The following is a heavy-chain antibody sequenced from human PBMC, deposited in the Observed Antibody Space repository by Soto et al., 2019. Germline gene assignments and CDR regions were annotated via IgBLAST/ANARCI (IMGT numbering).Heavy chain of an antibody. CDR2: INAGNGNT. CDR1: GYTFTSYA. Sequence: QVQLVQSGAEEKKPGASVKVSCKASGYTFTSYAMHWVRQAPGQRLEWMGWINAGNGNTKYSQKFQGRVTITRDTSASTAYMELSSMRSENTAVYYCARAPSWWYFDLWGRGTLVTVSS. J-gene: IGHJ2*01. CDR3: ARAPSWWYFDL. V-gene: IGHV1-3*05.